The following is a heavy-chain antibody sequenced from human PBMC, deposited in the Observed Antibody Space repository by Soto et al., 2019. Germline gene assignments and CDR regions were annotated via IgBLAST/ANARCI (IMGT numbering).Heavy chain of an antibody. J-gene: IGHJ5*02. Sequence: SETLSLTCAVYGGSFSGYYWSWIRQPPGKGLEWIGEINHSGSTNYNPSLKSRVTISVDTSKNQFSLKLSSVTAADTAVYYCAXXDLVSYCSSTSCYLGYNWFDPWGQGTLVTVSS. CDR2: INHSGST. CDR3: AXXDLVSYCSSTSCYLGYNWFDP. V-gene: IGHV4-34*01. CDR1: GGSFSGYY. D-gene: IGHD2-2*01.